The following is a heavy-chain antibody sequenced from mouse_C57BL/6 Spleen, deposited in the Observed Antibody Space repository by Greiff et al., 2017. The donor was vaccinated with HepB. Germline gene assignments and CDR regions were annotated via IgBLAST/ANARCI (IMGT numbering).Heavy chain of an antibody. Sequence: QVQLKESGAELVRPGASVTLSCKASGYTFTDYEMHWVKQTPVHGLEWIGAIDPETGGTAYNQKFKGKAILTADKSSSTAYMELRSLTSEDAAVYYCTRGRGNYYYAMDYWGQGPSVTVSS. CDR3: TRGRGNYYYAMDY. V-gene: IGHV1-15*01. CDR1: GYTFTDYE. CDR2: IDPETGGT. D-gene: IGHD2-1*01. J-gene: IGHJ4*01.